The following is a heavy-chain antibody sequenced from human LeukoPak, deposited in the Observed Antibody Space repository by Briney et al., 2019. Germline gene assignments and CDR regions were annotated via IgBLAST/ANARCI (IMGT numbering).Heavy chain of an antibody. Sequence: PGGSLRPSCAASRFIFSNYAMSWVRQAPGKGLEWVSAISGSGGSTYYADSVKGRFTVSRDNSKNTLYLQMSSLRAEDTAIYYCAKSTLGAYYFDYWGQGTLVTVSS. V-gene: IGHV3-23*01. CDR1: RFIFSNYA. CDR2: ISGSGGST. CDR3: AKSTLGAYYFDY. J-gene: IGHJ4*02. D-gene: IGHD3-16*01.